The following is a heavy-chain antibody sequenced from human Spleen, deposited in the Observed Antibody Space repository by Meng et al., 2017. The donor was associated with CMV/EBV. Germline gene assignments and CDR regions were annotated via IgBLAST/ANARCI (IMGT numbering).Heavy chain of an antibody. CDR2: IYHSGTT. J-gene: IGHJ4*02. Sequence: ESLKISCVVSGGSISSVNWWTWVRQAPGKGLEWIGEIYHSGTTNYNPSLKSRVTISVDTSKNQFSLKLSSVTAADTAVYYCARGNWGGDDYWGQGTLVTVSS. CDR3: ARGNWGGDDY. CDR1: GGSISSVNW. V-gene: IGHV4/OR15-8*01. D-gene: IGHD2-21*01.